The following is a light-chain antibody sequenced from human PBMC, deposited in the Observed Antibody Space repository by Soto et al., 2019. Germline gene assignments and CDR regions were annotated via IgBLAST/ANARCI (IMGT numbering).Light chain of an antibody. CDR2: LGS. CDR1: QSLLHSNGYNY. CDR3: LQALQTPLLT. Sequence: DSAMTQSPLSLPATPGEPASIACSSSQSLLHSNGYNYMEWYLQKTWQSPQLLIYLGSTRASGVRDRFSGSGACTNYTLKISRVEAEEVEVYYCLQALQTPLLTFGPGTKVDIK. V-gene: IGKV2-28*01. J-gene: IGKJ3*01.